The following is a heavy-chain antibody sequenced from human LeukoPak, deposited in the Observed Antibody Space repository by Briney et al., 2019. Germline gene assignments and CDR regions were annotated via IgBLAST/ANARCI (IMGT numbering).Heavy chain of an antibody. D-gene: IGHD5-18*01. V-gene: IGHV3-23*01. J-gene: IGHJ4*02. CDR2: ISGSGGST. CDR1: GFTFSSYA. CDR3: AKDSLRGYSYGSDY. Sequence: PGGSLRLSCAASGFTFSSYAMSWVRQAPGKGLEWVSAISGSGGSTSYADSAKGRFTISRDNSKNTLYLQMNSLRAEDTAVYYCAKDSLRGYSYGSDYWGQGTLVTVSS.